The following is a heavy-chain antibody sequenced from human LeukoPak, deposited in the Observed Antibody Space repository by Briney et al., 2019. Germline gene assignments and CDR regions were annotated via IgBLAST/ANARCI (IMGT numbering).Heavy chain of an antibody. J-gene: IGHJ6*02. CDR3: AKGGGSGSYYLYGMDV. D-gene: IGHD3-10*01. CDR2: ISGSGGST. V-gene: IGHV3-23*01. CDR1: GFTFSDYY. Sequence: GGSLRLSCAASGFTFSDYYMSWIRQAPGKGLEWVSAISGSGGSTYYADSVKGRFTISRDNSKNTLYLQMNSLRAEDTAVYYCAKGGGSGSYYLYGMDVWGQGTTVTVSS.